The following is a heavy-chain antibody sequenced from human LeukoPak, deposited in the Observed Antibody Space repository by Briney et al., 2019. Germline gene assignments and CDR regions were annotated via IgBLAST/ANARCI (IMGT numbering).Heavy chain of an antibody. CDR2: IIPIFGTA. V-gene: IGHV1-69*06. J-gene: IGHJ6*03. D-gene: IGHD2-15*01. CDR1: GGTFSSYA. CDR3: ARDRCTGGRCHSLSVGYMDV. Sequence: ASVKVSCKASGGTFSSYAISWVRQAPGQGLEWMGGIIPIFGTANYAQKFQGRVTITADKSTSTAYMELSSLRSEDTAVYYCARDRCTGGRCHSLSVGYMDVWGKGTTVTVSS.